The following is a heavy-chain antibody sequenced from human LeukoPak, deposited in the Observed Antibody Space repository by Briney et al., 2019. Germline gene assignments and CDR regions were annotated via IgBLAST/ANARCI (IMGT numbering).Heavy chain of an antibody. CDR1: GFTFSSHA. V-gene: IGHV3-23*01. D-gene: IGHD3-22*01. J-gene: IGHJ4*02. CDR3: AKDRDSSGYYDY. Sequence: GGSLRLSCAASGFTFSSHAMSWVRQAPGKGLEWVSAISASGGSTSYADSVRGRFTISRDNPKNTLFPQMNSLRAEDTAVYYCAKDRDSSGYYDYWGQGTLVTVSS. CDR2: ISASGGST.